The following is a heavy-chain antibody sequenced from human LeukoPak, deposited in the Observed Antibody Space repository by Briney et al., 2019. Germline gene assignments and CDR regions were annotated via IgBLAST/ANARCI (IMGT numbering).Heavy chain of an antibody. J-gene: IGHJ4*02. Sequence: PGGSLRLSCAASGFTFSSYSMNWVRQAPGKGLEWVSSISSSSSYIYYADSVKGRFTISRDNAKNSLYLQMNSLRAEDTAVYYCARGPSGYSYGSAADYWGQGTLVTVSS. CDR3: ARGPSGYSYGSAADY. V-gene: IGHV3-21*01. D-gene: IGHD5-18*01. CDR1: GFTFSSYS. CDR2: ISSSSSYI.